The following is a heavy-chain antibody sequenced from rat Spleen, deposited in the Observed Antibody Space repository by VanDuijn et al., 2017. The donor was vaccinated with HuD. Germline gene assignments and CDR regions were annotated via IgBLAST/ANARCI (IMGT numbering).Heavy chain of an antibody. CDR3: ASPTRGSFAY. CDR2: ISYDGSST. V-gene: IGHV5-7*01. CDR1: GFTFSSYW. J-gene: IGHJ3*01. Sequence: EVQLVESGGGLVQPGSFLRLSCVASGFTFSSYWMYWVRQAPKKGLEWVATISYDGSSTYYRDSVKGRFTISRDNAKSTLYLQMDSLRSEDTATYYCASPTRGSFAYWGQGTLVTVSS. D-gene: IGHD1-4*01.